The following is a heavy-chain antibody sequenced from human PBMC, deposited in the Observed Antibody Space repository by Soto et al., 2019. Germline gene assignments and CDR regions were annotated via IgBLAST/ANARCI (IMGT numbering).Heavy chain of an antibody. V-gene: IGHV4-34*01. CDR2: INHSGST. CDR3: ARDLTLVATILREYYFDY. Sequence: SETLSLTCAVYGGSFSGYYWSWIRQPPGKGLEWIGEINHSGSTNYNPSLKSRVTISVDTSKNQFSLKLSSVTAADTAVYYCARDLTLVATILREYYFDYWGQGTLVTVSS. D-gene: IGHD5-12*01. CDR1: GGSFSGYY. J-gene: IGHJ4*02.